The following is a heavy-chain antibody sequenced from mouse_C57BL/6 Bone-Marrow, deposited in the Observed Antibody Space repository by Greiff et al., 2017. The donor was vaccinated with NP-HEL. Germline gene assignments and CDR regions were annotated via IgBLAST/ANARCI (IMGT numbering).Heavy chain of an antibody. D-gene: IGHD1-1*01. Sequence: EVKVVESGGGLVKPGGSLKLSCAASGFTFSDYGMHWVRQAPEKGLEWVAYISSGSSTIYYADTVKGRFTISRDNAKNTLFLQMTSLRSEDTAMYYCARPLGSSYDYAMDYWGQGTSVTVSS. CDR1: GFTFSDYG. CDR2: ISSGSSTI. V-gene: IGHV5-17*01. J-gene: IGHJ4*01. CDR3: ARPLGSSYDYAMDY.